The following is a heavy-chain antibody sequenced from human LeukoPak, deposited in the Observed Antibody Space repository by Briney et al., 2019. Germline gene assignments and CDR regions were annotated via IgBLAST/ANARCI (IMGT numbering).Heavy chain of an antibody. CDR2: IYSDYSGGST. CDR3: ARLSI. Sequence: GGSLRLSCAASGFSVSSNYMTWVRQAPGKGLEWVSIIYSDYSGGSTYYADSVKGRFTISRDNSLNTLYLQMNSLRAEDTAVYYCARLSIWGQGTMVTVSS. CDR1: GFSVSSNY. V-gene: IGHV3-66*01. J-gene: IGHJ3*02.